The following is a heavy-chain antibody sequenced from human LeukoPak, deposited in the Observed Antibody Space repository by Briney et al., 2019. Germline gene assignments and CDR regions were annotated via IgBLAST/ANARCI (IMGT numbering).Heavy chain of an antibody. Sequence: SETLSPTCTVAGGSVSSGSDYWSWIRHPPGSGLEWIGNIYHTGNTNYNPCLKSRVTIYLDTSKNQFSLKLTSVSTADTAVYYCARDVRTINVLTGYYRPYYFDFWGQGTLVTVSS. CDR3: ARDVRTINVLTGYYRPYYFDF. CDR2: IYHTGNT. V-gene: IGHV4-61*01. D-gene: IGHD3-9*01. CDR1: GGSVSSGSDY. J-gene: IGHJ4*02.